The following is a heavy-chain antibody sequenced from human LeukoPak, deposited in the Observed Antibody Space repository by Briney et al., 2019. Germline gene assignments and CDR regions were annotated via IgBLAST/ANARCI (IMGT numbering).Heavy chain of an antibody. CDR3: ARTSYSSGWYGPPDSDY. CDR1: GFILSSYW. CDR2: IKQDGSEK. V-gene: IGHV3-7*01. J-gene: IGHJ4*02. D-gene: IGHD6-19*01. Sequence: GGSLRLSCAASGFILSSYWMSWARQAPGKGLEWVADIKQDGSEKYYVDSVKGRFTISRDSAKNTLYLQMNSLRAEDTAVYYCARTSYSSGWYGPPDSDYWGQGTLVTVSS.